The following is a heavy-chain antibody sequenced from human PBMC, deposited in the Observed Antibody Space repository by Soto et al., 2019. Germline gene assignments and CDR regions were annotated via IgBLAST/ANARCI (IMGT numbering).Heavy chain of an antibody. V-gene: IGHV3-23*01. Sequence: GGSLRLSCAASGFTFSSYAMSWVRQAPGKGLEWVSAISGSGGSTYYADSVKGRFTISRDNSKNTLYLQMNSLRAEDTAVYYCAKHNYYDSSGYPQDYWGQGTLVTVSS. CDR3: AKHNYYDSSGYPQDY. D-gene: IGHD3-22*01. CDR2: ISGSGGST. CDR1: GFTFSSYA. J-gene: IGHJ4*02.